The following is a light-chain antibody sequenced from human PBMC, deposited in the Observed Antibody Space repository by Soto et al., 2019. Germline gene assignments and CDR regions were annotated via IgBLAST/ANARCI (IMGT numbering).Light chain of an antibody. V-gene: IGLV2-14*01. J-gene: IGLJ1*01. Sequence: LNRPASLNGVPCEGLPISYTGNSRYVGGYNYVSWYQQHPGKAPKLMIYDVSDRPSGVSNRFSGSKSGNTASLTTSGLQAEDEADYYCSSYTSSSTYVFGTGTKVTVL. CDR3: SSYTSSSTYV. CDR2: DVS. CDR1: SRYVGGYNY.